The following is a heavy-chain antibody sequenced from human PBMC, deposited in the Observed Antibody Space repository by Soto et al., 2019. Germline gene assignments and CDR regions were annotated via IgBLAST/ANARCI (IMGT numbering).Heavy chain of an antibody. CDR1: GFTFSDYY. Sequence: GGSLRLSCAASGFTFSDYYMSWIRQAPGKGLEWVSYISSSGSTIYYADSVKGRFTISRDNAKNSLYLQMNSLRAEDTAVYYCARSAYLGYCSGGSCYSPYYYYYYMDVWGKGTTVTVSS. V-gene: IGHV3-11*01. CDR2: ISSSGSTI. J-gene: IGHJ6*03. CDR3: ARSAYLGYCSGGSCYSPYYYYYYMDV. D-gene: IGHD2-15*01.